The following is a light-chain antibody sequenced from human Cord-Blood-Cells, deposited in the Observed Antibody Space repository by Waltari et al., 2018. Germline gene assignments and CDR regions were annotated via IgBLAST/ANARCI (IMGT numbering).Light chain of an antibody. V-gene: IGKV1-39*01. J-gene: IGKJ2*01. CDR1: QSISSY. Sequence: DIHITQSPSSLSASGGDRVPITCRASQSISSYLNWYQQKPGKAPKLLIYAASSLQSGVPSRFSGSGSGTDFTLTISSLQPEDFATYYCQQSYSTPYTFGQGTKLEIK. CDR3: QQSYSTPYT. CDR2: AAS.